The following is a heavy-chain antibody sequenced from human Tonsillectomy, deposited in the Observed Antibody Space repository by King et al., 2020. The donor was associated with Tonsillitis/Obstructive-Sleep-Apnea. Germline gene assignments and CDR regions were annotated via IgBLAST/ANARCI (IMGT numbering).Heavy chain of an antibody. CDR2: IYYSGST. Sequence: LQLQESGPGLVKPSETLSLTCTVSGGSISSYYWSWIRQPPGKGLEWIGYIYYSGSTNYNPSLKSRVTISVDTSKNQFSLKLSSVTAADTAVYYCARDRGDGYNYGVVDYWGQGTLVSVSS. V-gene: IGHV4-59*01. J-gene: IGHJ4*02. CDR1: GGSISSYY. CDR3: ARDRGDGYNYGVVDY. D-gene: IGHD5-24*01.